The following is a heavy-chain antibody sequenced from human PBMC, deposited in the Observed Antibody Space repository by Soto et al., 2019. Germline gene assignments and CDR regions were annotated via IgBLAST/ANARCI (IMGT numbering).Heavy chain of an antibody. CDR3: ARVRQGCSANNCYFDP. CDR1: GGSVRAPDW. CDR2: VHISGHS. J-gene: IGHJ5*01. V-gene: IGHV4-4*02. D-gene: IGHD1-1*01. Sequence: QVHLQESGPELVAPSGTLSLTCTLSGGSVRAPDWWNWVRQSPDKGLEWIAEVHISGHSNYNPSLRSRVSVSIDSSKYQFYLNLNSVIAADTAIYYCARVRQGCSANNCYFDPWGQGTQVTISS.